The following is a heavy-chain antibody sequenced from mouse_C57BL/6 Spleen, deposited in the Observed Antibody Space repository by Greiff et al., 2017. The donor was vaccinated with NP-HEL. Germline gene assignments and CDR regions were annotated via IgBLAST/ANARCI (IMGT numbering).Heavy chain of an antibody. CDR2: IDPSDSYT. Sequence: QVQLQQPGAELVRPGTSVKLSCKASGYTFTSYWMHWVKQRPGQGLEWIGVIDPSDSYTNYNQKFKGKATLTVDTSSSTAYMQLSSLTSEDAAVYYCARSDGYDGGTFDDWGKGTTLTVSS. D-gene: IGHD2-2*01. CDR1: GYTFTSYW. V-gene: IGHV1-59*01. J-gene: IGHJ2*01. CDR3: ARSDGYDGGTFDD.